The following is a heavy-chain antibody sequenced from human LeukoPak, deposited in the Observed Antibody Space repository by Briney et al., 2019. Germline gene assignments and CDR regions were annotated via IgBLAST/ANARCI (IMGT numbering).Heavy chain of an antibody. CDR2: INPNSGGT. V-gene: IGHV1-2*02. CDR1: GYTFTGYY. D-gene: IGHD3-22*01. CDR3: AREDYYDSSGYSDY. Sequence: GASVKVPCKASGYTFTGYYMHWVRQAPGQGLEWMGWINPNSGGTNYAQKFQGRVTMTRDTSISTAYMELSRLRSDDTAVYYCAREDYYDSSGYSDYWGQGTLVTVSS. J-gene: IGHJ4*02.